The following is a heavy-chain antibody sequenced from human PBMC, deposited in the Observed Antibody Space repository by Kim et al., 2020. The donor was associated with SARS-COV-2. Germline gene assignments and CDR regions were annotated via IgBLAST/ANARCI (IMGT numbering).Heavy chain of an antibody. J-gene: IGHJ6*02. D-gene: IGHD2-15*01. V-gene: IGHV3-15*01. Sequence: AAPVKGRFTISRDDSKNTLYLQMNSLKTEDTAVYYCTTVFYSYYYYGMDVWGQGTTVTVSS. CDR3: TTVFYSYYYYGMDV.